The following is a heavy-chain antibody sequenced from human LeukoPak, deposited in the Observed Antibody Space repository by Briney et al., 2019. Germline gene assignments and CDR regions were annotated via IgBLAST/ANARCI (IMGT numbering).Heavy chain of an antibody. Sequence: GASVKVSCKASGGTFSSYAISWVRQAPGQGLEWMGRIIPILGIANYAQKFQGRVTITTDESTSTAYMELSSLRSEDTAVYYCAREAYAAGAFDIWGQGTMVTVSS. CDR1: GGTFSSYA. CDR3: AREAYAAGAFDI. J-gene: IGHJ3*02. V-gene: IGHV1-69*04. CDR2: IIPILGIA. D-gene: IGHD2-21*01.